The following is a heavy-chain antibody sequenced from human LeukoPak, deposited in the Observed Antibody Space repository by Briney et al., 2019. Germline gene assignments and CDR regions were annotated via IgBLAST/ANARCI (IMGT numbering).Heavy chain of an antibody. CDR3: AGDRRITTVRGVLGGYYMDV. J-gene: IGHJ6*03. CDR1: GFTVCNNY. D-gene: IGHD3-10*01. V-gene: IGHV3-53*01. Sequence: GGSLRLSCAASGFTVCNNYMSWVRQAPGKGLEWVSVIYSGGSTYYADSVKGRFTISRDNSKNTLYLQMNSLRAEDTAVYYCAGDRRITTVRGVLGGYYMDVWGKGTTVTVSS. CDR2: IYSGGST.